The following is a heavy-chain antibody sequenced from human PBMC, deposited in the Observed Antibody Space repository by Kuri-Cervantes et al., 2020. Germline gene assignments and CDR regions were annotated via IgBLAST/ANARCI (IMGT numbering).Heavy chain of an antibody. Sequence: GGSLRLSCAASGFHFIKYTMNWVRQAPGKGLEWVSTIGITSTYMYYADSVKGRFTISRDDAKNSLFLQMNSLRAEDTAVYYCATLCGGDCYSTQADWFDPWGQGTLVTVSS. J-gene: IGHJ5*02. CDR2: IGITSTYM. V-gene: IGHV3-21*01. D-gene: IGHD2-21*02. CDR3: ATLCGGDCYSTQADWFDP. CDR1: GFHFIKYT.